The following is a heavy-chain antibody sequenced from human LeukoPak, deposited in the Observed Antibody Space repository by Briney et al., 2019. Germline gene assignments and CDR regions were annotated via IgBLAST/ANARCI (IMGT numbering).Heavy chain of an antibody. CDR1: GGSISSSSYY. D-gene: IGHD3-22*01. Sequence: SETLSLTCTVSGGSISSSSYYWGWIRQPPGKGLEWIGSIYYSGSTYYNPSLKSRVTISVDTSKNQFSLKLSSVTAADTAVYYCARAYYYYDSSGYYYYWGQGTLVTVSS. V-gene: IGHV4-39*07. CDR3: ARAYYYYDSSGYYYY. J-gene: IGHJ4*02. CDR2: IYYSGST.